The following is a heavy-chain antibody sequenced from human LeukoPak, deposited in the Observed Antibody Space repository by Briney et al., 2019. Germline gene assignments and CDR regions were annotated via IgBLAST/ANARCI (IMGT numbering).Heavy chain of an antibody. CDR1: GFTFSSYG. D-gene: IGHD3-3*01. CDR3: ARVMSVTIFGVNTMDV. V-gene: IGHV3-30*19. CDR2: IWYDGSDY. J-gene: IGHJ6*03. Sequence: GGSLRLSCAASGFTFSSYGMHWVRQAPGKGLEWVAVIWYDGSDYQYADSVKGRFTISRDNSKNTLYLQMNSLRAEDTAVYYCARVMSVTIFGVNTMDVWGKGTTVTVSS.